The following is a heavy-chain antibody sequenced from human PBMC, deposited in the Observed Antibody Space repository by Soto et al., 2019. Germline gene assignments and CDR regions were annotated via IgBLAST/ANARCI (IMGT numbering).Heavy chain of an antibody. Sequence: SVKVSCKASGGTFSSYAISWVRQAPGQGLEWMGGIIPIFGTANYAQKFQGRVTITADESTSTAYMELSSLRSEDTAVYYCATDLRWLRLWAFDIWGQGTMVTVSS. V-gene: IGHV1-69*13. J-gene: IGHJ3*02. CDR2: IIPIFGTA. D-gene: IGHD5-12*01. CDR1: GGTFSSYA. CDR3: ATDLRWLRLWAFDI.